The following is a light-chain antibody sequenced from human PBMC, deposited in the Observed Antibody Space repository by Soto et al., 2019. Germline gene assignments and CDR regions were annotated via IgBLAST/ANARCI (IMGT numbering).Light chain of an antibody. Sequence: DIVMTQSPLSLPVTPGEPASISCRSSQSLLHSNGYNYLDWYLQKPGQSPHPLIYLGSDRASGVHDRFSGSGSGTDFTLKISRVEAEDVGVYYCMQALQTPITFGRGTRLEI. J-gene: IGKJ5*01. CDR1: QSLLHSNGYNY. CDR3: MQALQTPIT. CDR2: LGS. V-gene: IGKV2-28*01.